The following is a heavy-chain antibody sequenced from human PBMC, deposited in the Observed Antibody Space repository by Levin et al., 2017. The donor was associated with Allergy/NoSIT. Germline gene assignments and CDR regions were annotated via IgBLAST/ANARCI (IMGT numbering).Heavy chain of an antibody. V-gene: IGHV3-23*01. CDR3: AKVPCSGDCYLLDY. CDR1: GFTFSRYA. D-gene: IGHD2-21*02. Sequence: GGSLRLSCAASGFTFSRYAMSWVRQAPGKGLDWVSTITSSGGSTYYADSVKGRFTISRDNSKKTLYLQMNSLRAEDTAVYYCAKVPCSGDCYLLDYWGQGTLVTVSS. J-gene: IGHJ4*02. CDR2: ITSSGGST.